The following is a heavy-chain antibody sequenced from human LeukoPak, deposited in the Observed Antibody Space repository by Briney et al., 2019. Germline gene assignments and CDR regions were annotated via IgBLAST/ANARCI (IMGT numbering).Heavy chain of an antibody. Sequence: ASVKVSCKASGYTFTGYYMHWVRQAPGQGLEWIGWINPNSGGTNYAQKFQGRVTMTRDTSISTAYMELSRLRSDDTAVYYCARVLKMITFGGVRGDAFDIWGQGTMVTVSS. CDR1: GYTFTGYY. CDR2: INPNSGGT. D-gene: IGHD3-16*01. J-gene: IGHJ3*02. V-gene: IGHV1-2*02. CDR3: ARVLKMITFGGVRGDAFDI.